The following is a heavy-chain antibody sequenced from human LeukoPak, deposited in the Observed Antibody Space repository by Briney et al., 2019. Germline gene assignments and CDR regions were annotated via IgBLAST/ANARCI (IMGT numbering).Heavy chain of an antibody. CDR1: GGSISSNNYY. Sequence: PSETLSLTCTVSGGSISSNNYYWGWIRQPPGKGLEWIGSIYYSGTTYYNPSLKSRVTMSVDTSKNQFSLKLSSVTAADTAVYYCARDRMGVSTGNLWFDPWGQGTLVTVSS. D-gene: IGHD5/OR15-5a*01. CDR3: ARDRMGVSTGNLWFDP. J-gene: IGHJ5*02. V-gene: IGHV4-39*07. CDR2: IYYSGTT.